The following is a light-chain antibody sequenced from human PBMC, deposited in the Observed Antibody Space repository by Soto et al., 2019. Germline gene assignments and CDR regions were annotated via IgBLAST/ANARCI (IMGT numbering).Light chain of an antibody. CDR2: RAS. CDR3: QQYFSAHLT. J-gene: IGKJ4*01. Sequence: DIVMTQSPASLAVSLGERVTINCKSSQSLLNSANDKIHLAWYQQKPGQPPKLLIWRASTRDSGVPDRFSGSGSGTDFTLTINSLQAEDVATYYCQQYFSAHLTFGGGTKVEI. CDR1: QSLLNSANDKIH. V-gene: IGKV4-1*01.